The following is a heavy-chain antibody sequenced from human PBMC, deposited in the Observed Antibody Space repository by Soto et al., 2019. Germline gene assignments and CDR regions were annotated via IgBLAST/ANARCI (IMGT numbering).Heavy chain of an antibody. CDR2: ISYDGSKE. D-gene: IGHD1-26*01. CDR1: GFTFSSYG. Sequence: GGSLRLSCAASGFTFSSYGTHWVRRAPGKGLEWVALISYDGSKEYYADSVRGQFTISRDNSKNTLYLQMNFLRVEDTAVYYCARDFTVGATYSGPYYYAMDVWGQGTTVTVSS. CDR3: ARDFTVGATYSGPYYYAMDV. V-gene: IGHV3-33*05. J-gene: IGHJ6*02.